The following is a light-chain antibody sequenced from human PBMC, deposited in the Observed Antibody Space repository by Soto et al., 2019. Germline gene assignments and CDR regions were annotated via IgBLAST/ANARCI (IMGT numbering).Light chain of an antibody. CDR2: DAS. CDR3: QQRTSWPIT. Sequence: EIVLTQSPATLSFSPGERATLSCRASQRVSSYLAWYQQKPGQTPRLLIYDASNRATGIPARFSGSGSGTDFTLTISSLEPEDFAVYYCQQRTSWPITFGQGTRLEIK. V-gene: IGKV3-11*01. J-gene: IGKJ5*01. CDR1: QRVSSY.